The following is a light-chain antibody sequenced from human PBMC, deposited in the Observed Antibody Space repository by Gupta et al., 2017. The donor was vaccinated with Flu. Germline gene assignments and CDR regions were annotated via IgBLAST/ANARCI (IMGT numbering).Light chain of an antibody. CDR2: DAS. Sequence: GERVILSCGASESVTSSSLAWYQHKPGQAPRLLIYDASKRATGIPDRFSGSVSGIDFTLTISRLDPEDVAVYYCQQYSSAPKTFGLGTKLE. CDR1: ESVTSSS. V-gene: IGKV3-20*01. CDR3: QQYSSAPKT. J-gene: IGKJ2*01.